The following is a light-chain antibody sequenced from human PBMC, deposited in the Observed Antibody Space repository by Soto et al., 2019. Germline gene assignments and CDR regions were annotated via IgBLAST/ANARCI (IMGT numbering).Light chain of an antibody. CDR1: QSVSTW. CDR2: SAS. V-gene: IGKV1-5*01. J-gene: IGKJ4*01. Sequence: DIQMTQSPSTLSASVGDRVTITCRASQSVSTWLAWYQRKPGKAPKLLIFSASSLESGVPSRFRGSGSGTEFTLTISSLQPDDFSTYYCQQYNGSLTFGGGTKVDIK. CDR3: QQYNGSLT.